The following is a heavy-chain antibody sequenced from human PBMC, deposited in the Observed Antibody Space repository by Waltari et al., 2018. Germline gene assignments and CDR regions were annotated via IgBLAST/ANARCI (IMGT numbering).Heavy chain of an antibody. CDR3: VKYSGFDYFFDY. CDR1: GFIFGNCN. Sequence: QFQLVESGGGVVQPGRSLRLSCAASGFIFGNCNMHWVRQTPGQGRQWVAAISHDGSNKAYADSVKSRLTVSRDNSNNTLYLQINSLRADDTGIYFCVKYSGFDYFFDYWGQGTLVTVSS. CDR2: ISHDGSNK. V-gene: IGHV3-30*18. J-gene: IGHJ4*02. D-gene: IGHD5-12*01.